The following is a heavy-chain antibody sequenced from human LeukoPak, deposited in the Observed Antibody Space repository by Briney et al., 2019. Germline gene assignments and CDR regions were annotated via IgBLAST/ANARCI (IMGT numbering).Heavy chain of an antibody. Sequence: SETLSLTCTVSAGSISSGGYYWSWIRQHPGKGLEWIGYIYYSGSTYYNPSLKSRVTISVDTSKNQFSLKLSSVTAADTAVYYCARGSVQWVGLDYWGQGTLVTVSS. D-gene: IGHD1-26*01. CDR3: ARGSVQWVGLDY. CDR2: IYYSGST. CDR1: AGSISSGGYY. J-gene: IGHJ4*02. V-gene: IGHV4-31*03.